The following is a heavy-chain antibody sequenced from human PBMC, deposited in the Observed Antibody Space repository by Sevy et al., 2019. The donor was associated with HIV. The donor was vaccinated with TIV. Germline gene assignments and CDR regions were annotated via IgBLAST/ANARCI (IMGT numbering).Heavy chain of an antibody. Sequence: SETLSLTCTVSGGSISSGDYYWSWIRQPPGKGLEWIGYIYYSGSNYNPSLKSRVTISVDTSKNQFSLKLSSVTAADTAVLYCARGRANYYDSSGYFEHYGMDVWGQGTTVTVSS. V-gene: IGHV4-30-4*01. CDR1: GGSISSGDYY. CDR3: ARGRANYYDSSGYFEHYGMDV. D-gene: IGHD3-22*01. J-gene: IGHJ6*02. CDR2: IYYSGS.